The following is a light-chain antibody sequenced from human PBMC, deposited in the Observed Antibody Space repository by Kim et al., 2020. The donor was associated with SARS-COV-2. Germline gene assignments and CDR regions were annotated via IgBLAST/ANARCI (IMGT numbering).Light chain of an antibody. CDR3: QQYGNSRT. J-gene: IGKJ1*01. V-gene: IGKV3-20*01. CDR1: QRVSSSY. CDR2: DAS. Sequence: EIVLTQSPGTLSLSPGERATLSCRASQRVSSSYLAWYQQKPGQAPRLLIYDASSRATGVPDRFSGSGSGTDFTLTISRLEPEDFAVYYCQQYGNSRTFGQGTKVEIK.